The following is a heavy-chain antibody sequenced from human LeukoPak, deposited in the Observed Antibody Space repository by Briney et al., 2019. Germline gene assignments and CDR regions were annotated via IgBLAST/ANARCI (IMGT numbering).Heavy chain of an antibody. D-gene: IGHD3-9*01. Sequence: ASVKVSCKASGYTFTGYYMHWVRQAPGQGLEWMGWINPNSGGTNYAQKFQGRVTMTRDTSISTAYMELSSLRSDDTAVYYCARDYDILTGYQNWFDPWGQGTLVTVSS. CDR3: ARDYDILTGYQNWFDP. CDR1: GYTFTGYY. J-gene: IGHJ5*02. CDR2: INPNSGGT. V-gene: IGHV1-2*02.